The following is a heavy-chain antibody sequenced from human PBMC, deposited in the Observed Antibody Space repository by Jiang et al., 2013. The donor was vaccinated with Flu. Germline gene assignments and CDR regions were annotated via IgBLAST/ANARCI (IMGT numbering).Heavy chain of an antibody. CDR3: ARVTPFYSGNTNDH. V-gene: IGHV1-2*04. CDR1: GYTFIDYY. Sequence: VQLVESGAEVKEPGASVKVSCKTSGYTFIDYYMHWLRQAPGQGLEWMGWINPKNGGTHYTQKFQGWVTMTRDTSISTFYMEVNRLTSDDTAVYYCARVTPFYSGNTNDHWGQGTLVTVSS. CDR2: INPKNGGT. D-gene: IGHD3-10*01. J-gene: IGHJ4*02.